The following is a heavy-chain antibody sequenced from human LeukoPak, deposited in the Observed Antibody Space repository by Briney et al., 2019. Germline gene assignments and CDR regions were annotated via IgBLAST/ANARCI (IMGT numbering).Heavy chain of an antibody. Sequence: ASVKVSCKAPGYTFTSYDINWVRQATGQGLEWMGWMNPNSGNTGYAQKFQGRVTMTRNTSRSTAYMELSSLRSEDTAVYYCARGTHGSGSYSYYGMDVWGQGTTVTVSS. D-gene: IGHD3-10*01. J-gene: IGHJ6*02. CDR2: MNPNSGNT. V-gene: IGHV1-8*01. CDR1: GYTFTSYD. CDR3: ARGTHGSGSYSYYGMDV.